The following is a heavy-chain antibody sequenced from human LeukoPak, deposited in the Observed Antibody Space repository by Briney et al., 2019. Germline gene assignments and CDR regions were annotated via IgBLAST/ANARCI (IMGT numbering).Heavy chain of an antibody. V-gene: IGHV4-39*01. CDR3: ARDCSSTSCYPAVFDY. CDR2: IYYSGST. J-gene: IGHJ4*02. Sequence: SETLSLTCTVSGGSISSSSYYWGWIRQPPGKGLEWIGSIYYSGSTYYNPSLKSRVTISVDTSKNQFSLKLSSVTAADTAVYYCARDCSSTSCYPAVFDYWGQGTLVTVSS. D-gene: IGHD2-2*01. CDR1: GGSISSSSYY.